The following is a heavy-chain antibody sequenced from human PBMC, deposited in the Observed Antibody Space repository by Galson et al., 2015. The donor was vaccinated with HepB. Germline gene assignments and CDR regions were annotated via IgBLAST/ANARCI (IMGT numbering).Heavy chain of an antibody. D-gene: IGHD3-22*01. V-gene: IGHV6-1*01. J-gene: IGHJ4*02. CDR2: TYYRSKWSS. CDR1: GDSVSSNSAS. CDR3: ARVHYDSSGYYVRGPSYFDY. Sequence: CAISGDSVSSNSASWNWIRQSPSGGLEWLGRTYYRSKWSSDYAVSLKSRITVDPDTSKNQFSLQLNSVTPEDTAVYYCARVHYDSSGYYVRGPSYFDYWGQGTLVTVSS.